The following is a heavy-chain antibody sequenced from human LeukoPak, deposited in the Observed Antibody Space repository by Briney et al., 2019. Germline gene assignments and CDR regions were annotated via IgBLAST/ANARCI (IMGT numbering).Heavy chain of an antibody. D-gene: IGHD5-18*01. V-gene: IGHV4-38-2*02. J-gene: IGHJ4*02. CDR1: GYSISSGYY. CDR3: ARDPGERWIQLPYYFDY. Sequence: SETLSLTCTVSGYSISSGYYWGWIRQPPGKGLEWIGSIYHSGSTYYNPSLKSRVTISVDTSKNQFSLKLSSVTAADTAVYYCARDPGERWIQLPYYFDYWGQGTLVTVSS. CDR2: IYHSGST.